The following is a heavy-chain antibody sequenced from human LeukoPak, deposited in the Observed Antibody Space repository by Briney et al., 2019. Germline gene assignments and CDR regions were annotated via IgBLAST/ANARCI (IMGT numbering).Heavy chain of an antibody. V-gene: IGHV4-34*01. D-gene: IGHD1-14*01. CDR3: VKDRPPVPLDY. J-gene: IGHJ4*02. Sequence: KPSETLSLTCAVYGGSFSGYYWSWIRQPPGKGLEWIGEINHSGSTNYNPSLESRVTISVDTSKNQFSLKLSSVTAADTAVYYCVKDRPPVPLDYWGQGTLVTVSS. CDR2: INHSGST. CDR1: GGSFSGYY.